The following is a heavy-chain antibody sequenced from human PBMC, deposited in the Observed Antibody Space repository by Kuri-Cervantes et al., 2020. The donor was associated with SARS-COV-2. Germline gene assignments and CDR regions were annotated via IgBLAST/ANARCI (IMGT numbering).Heavy chain of an antibody. CDR3: ARDRRDGYNYYYYYGMDV. D-gene: IGHD5-24*01. J-gene: IGHJ6*02. Sequence: SETLSLTCTVSGHSISSGYYWAWIRQPPGKGLEWIGSIYYSGSTYYNPSLKSRVTISVDTSKNQFSLKLSSVTAADTAVYYCARDRRDGYNYYYYYGMDVWGQGTTVTVSS. V-gene: IGHV4-38-2*02. CDR1: GHSISSGYY. CDR2: IYYSGST.